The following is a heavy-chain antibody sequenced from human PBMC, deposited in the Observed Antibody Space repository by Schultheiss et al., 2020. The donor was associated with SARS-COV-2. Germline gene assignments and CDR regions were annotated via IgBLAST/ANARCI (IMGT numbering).Heavy chain of an antibody. J-gene: IGHJ4*02. CDR3: ARDPKEYSGYEYDY. V-gene: IGHV1-2*02. CDR2: INPNSGGT. CDR1: GYTFTGYY. D-gene: IGHD5-12*01. Sequence: GESLKISCKASGYTFTGYYMHWVRQAPGQGLEWMGWINPNSGGTNYAQKFQGRVTMTRDTSISTAYMELSRLRSDDTAMYYCARDPKEYSGYEYDYWGQGTLVTVSS.